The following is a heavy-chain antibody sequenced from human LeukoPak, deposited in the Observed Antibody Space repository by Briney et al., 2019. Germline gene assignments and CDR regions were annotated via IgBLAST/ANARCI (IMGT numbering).Heavy chain of an antibody. CDR3: AKAAVDTTYFEY. CDR1: GFTFSSYA. D-gene: IGHD5-18*01. Sequence: HAGGSLRLSCAASGFTFSSYALSWVRQAPGKGLEWVSAISGSGDTTYYADSVKGRFTISRDNSKSTLYLQMNSLRAEDTAVYYCAKAAVDTTYFEYWGQGTLVTVSS. J-gene: IGHJ4*02. V-gene: IGHV3-23*01. CDR2: ISGSGDTT.